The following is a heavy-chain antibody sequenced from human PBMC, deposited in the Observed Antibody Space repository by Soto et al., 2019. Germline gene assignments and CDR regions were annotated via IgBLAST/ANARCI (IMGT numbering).Heavy chain of an antibody. Sequence: GGSLRLSCAASGFTFSGFSMNWVLQAPGKGLEWVSSVTSSPSSMFYADSVKGRFTISRDDAKDSLFRQMNSLRADDTAVYYCAKEADFASSGYVLDYWGLGTLVSVSS. J-gene: IGHJ4*02. D-gene: IGHD3-22*01. CDR3: AKEADFASSGYVLDY. CDR1: GFTFSGFS. CDR2: VTSSPSSM. V-gene: IGHV3-21*01.